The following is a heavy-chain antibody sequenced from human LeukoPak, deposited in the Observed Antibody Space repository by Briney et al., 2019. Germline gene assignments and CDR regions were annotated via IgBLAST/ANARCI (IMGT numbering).Heavy chain of an antibody. CDR3: AKETVSGGGFDY. Sequence: PGGSLRLSCSASGFIFSSYWMSWVRQAPGKGLEWVATIKQDASEKYYVDSVEGRFIISRDTSKNTLYLQMNSLRADDTAVYYCAKETVSGGGFDYWGRGTLVTVSS. D-gene: IGHD3-10*01. CDR1: GFIFSSYW. CDR2: IKQDASEK. V-gene: IGHV3-7*03. J-gene: IGHJ4*02.